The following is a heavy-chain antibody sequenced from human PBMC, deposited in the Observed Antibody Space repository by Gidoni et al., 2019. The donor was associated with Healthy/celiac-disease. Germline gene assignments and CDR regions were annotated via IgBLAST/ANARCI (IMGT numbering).Heavy chain of an antibody. Sequence: EVQLLESGGGLVPPGGSLSLSCAASGFTFSSYAMRWVRQAPGKGLEGVSASSGSGGSTYYGDSVKGRFTSSRDNSKNTLDLQRNSLRAEDTAVYYCAKDVSGLLDYWGQGTLVTVSS. CDR2: SSGSGGST. CDR1: GFTFSSYA. J-gene: IGHJ4*02. CDR3: AKDVSGLLDY. D-gene: IGHD5-12*01. V-gene: IGHV3-23*01.